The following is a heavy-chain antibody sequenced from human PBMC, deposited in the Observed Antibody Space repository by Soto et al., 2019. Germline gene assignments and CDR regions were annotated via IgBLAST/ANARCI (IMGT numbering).Heavy chain of an antibody. D-gene: IGHD3-3*01. CDR2: MNPNSGNT. J-gene: IGHJ3*02. CDR3: ARVPKGYDFWSGDAFDI. Sequence: QVQLVQSGAEVKKPGASVKVSCKASGYTFTSYDINWVRQATGQVLEWMGWMNPNSGNTGYAQKLQGRVTMTRNTSISTVYMEVSSLRSEYTAVYYCARVPKGYDFWSGDAFDIWGQGTMVTVSS. V-gene: IGHV1-8*01. CDR1: GYTFTSYD.